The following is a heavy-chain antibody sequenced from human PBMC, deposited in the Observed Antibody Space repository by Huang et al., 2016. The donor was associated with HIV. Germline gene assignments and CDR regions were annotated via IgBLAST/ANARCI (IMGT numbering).Heavy chain of an antibody. D-gene: IGHD1-1*01. CDR3: AREGGCGLERLGGWFDP. CDR2: IYHSWSD. V-gene: IGHV4-30-2*01. CDR1: GGSISSGGYS. Sequence: QLQLQESGSGLVKPSQTLSLTCAVSGGSISSGGYSWKCIRQPTGKGLEWIGYIYHSWSDYYNPSLRSRVTISVDRSKNHFSLKLSSVTAADTAVYYCAREGGCGLERLGGWFDPWGQGTLVTVSS. J-gene: IGHJ5*02.